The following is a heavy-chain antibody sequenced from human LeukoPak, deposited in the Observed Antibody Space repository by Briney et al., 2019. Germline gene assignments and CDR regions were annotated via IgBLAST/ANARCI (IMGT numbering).Heavy chain of an antibody. V-gene: IGHV5-51*01. Sequence: GASLQISCQGSGYSFTSYWIGWVRQLPGKGLEWMGIIYPGDSDTRYSPSFQGQVTISADKSISTAYLQWSSLKASDTAMYYCARRRRSGSQNWFDPWGQGTLVTVSS. CDR1: GYSFTSYW. J-gene: IGHJ5*02. CDR3: ARRRRSGSQNWFDP. D-gene: IGHD1-26*01. CDR2: IYPGDSDT.